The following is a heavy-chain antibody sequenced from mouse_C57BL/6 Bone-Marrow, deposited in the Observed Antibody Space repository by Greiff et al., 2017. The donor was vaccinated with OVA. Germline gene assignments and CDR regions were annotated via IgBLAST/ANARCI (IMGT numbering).Heavy chain of an antibody. V-gene: IGHV1-54*01. CDR3: ARGERKDVGGDG. J-gene: IGHJ1*03. Sequence: VHLVESGAELVRPGTSVKVSCKASGYAFTNYLIEWVKQRPGQGLEWIGVINPGSGGTNYNETFTGKATLTADKSSRTAYMQLSSQTSEDTAVYYCARGERKDVGGDGWGTGTTVTVAS. CDR1: GYAFTNYL. CDR2: INPGSGGT.